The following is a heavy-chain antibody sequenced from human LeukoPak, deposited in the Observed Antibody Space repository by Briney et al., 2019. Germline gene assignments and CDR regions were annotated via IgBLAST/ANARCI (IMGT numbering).Heavy chain of an antibody. CDR1: GGSISSYS. D-gene: IGHD4-23*01. CDR2: IFYSGST. V-gene: IGHV4-59*01. Sequence: PSETLSLTCTVSGGSISSYSWSWIRQPPGKGLEWIAYIFYSGSTNYNPSLKSRVTISVDTSKNQFSLKLSSVTAAGTAVYYCARDADYGGYYYFDYWGQGTLVTVSS. J-gene: IGHJ4*02. CDR3: ARDADYGGYYYFDY.